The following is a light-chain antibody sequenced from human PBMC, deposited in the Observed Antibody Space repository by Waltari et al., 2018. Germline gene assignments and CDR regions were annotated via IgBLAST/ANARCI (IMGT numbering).Light chain of an antibody. CDR1: QSRSSTY. Sequence: ELVLTQSPGTLSLSPGERATLSCRASQSRSSTYLAWYQEKPGQAPRLLIYGASSRATGITDRFSGSGSGTDFTLSISRLEPEDSAVYYCQQYGRSPYTFGQGTKLEIK. CDR3: QQYGRSPYT. J-gene: IGKJ2*01. V-gene: IGKV3-20*01. CDR2: GAS.